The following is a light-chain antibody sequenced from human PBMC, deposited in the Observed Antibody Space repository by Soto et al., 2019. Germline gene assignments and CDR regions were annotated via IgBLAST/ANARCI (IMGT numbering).Light chain of an antibody. V-gene: IGKV3-11*01. J-gene: IGKJ1*01. CDR3: QQRSNWQRT. Sequence: EIVLTQSPATLSLSPGERATLSCRASQRVSSYLAWFQQKPGQAPRLLIYDASNRATGIPARFRGSGSGTDFTLTISSLEPEDFAVYYCQQRSNWQRTFGQGTKV. CDR2: DAS. CDR1: QRVSSY.